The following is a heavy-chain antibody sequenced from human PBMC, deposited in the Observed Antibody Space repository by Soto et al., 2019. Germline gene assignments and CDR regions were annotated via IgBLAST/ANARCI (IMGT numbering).Heavy chain of an antibody. V-gene: IGHV1-69*13. Sequence: GASVKVSCKASGGTFSSYAISWVRQAPGQGLEWMGGIIPIFGTANYAQRFQGRVTITADESTSTAYMELSSLRSEDTAVYYCAISYYDILTGDYWGQGTLVTVSS. J-gene: IGHJ4*02. CDR2: IIPIFGTA. CDR3: AISYYDILTGDY. CDR1: GGTFSSYA. D-gene: IGHD3-9*01.